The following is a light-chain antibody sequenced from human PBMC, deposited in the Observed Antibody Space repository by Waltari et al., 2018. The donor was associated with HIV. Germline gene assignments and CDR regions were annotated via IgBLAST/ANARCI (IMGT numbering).Light chain of an antibody. CDR2: EVY. Sequence: QSALTQPASVSGSPGQSVTISCTGTSSDVGNDNVVSWYQQHPGKAPKLVIFEVYRRPSGVSNRLSRSKSGNTASLTISGLQAEDEADYYCCSFAGSSTYFVFGTGTKVTVL. CDR1: SSDVGNDNV. J-gene: IGLJ1*01. CDR3: CSFAGSSTYFV. V-gene: IGLV2-23*02.